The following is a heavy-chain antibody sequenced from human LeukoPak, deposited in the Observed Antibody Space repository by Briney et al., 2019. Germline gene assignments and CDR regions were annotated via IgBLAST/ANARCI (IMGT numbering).Heavy chain of an antibody. CDR3: ARGPPLYCSGGSCYSVGDY. J-gene: IGHJ4*02. D-gene: IGHD2-15*01. V-gene: IGHV1-2*02. CDR1: GYTFTGYY. Sequence: EASVKVSCKASGYTFTGYYMHWVRQAPGQGLEWMGWTNPNSGGTNYAQKFQGRVTMTRDTSISTAYMELSRLRSDDTAVYYCARGPPLYCSGGSCYSVGDYWGQGTLVTVSS. CDR2: TNPNSGGT.